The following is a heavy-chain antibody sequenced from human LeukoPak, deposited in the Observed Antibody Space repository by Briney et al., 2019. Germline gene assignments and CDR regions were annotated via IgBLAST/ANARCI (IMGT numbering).Heavy chain of an antibody. CDR1: GYTFTSYG. D-gene: IGHD3-16*01. CDR2: INPNSGGT. CDR3: ARYREYMITFGGVVNWFDP. V-gene: IGHV1-2*02. Sequence: ASVKVSCKASGYTFTSYGISWVRQAPGQGLEWMGWINPNSGGTNYAQKFQGRVTMTRDTSISTAYMELSRLRSDDTAVYYCARYREYMITFGGVVNWFDPWGQGTLVTVSS. J-gene: IGHJ5*02.